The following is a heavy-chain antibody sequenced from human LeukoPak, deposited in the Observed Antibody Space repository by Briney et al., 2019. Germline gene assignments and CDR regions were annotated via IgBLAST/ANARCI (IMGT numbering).Heavy chain of an antibody. CDR2: IYPGDSDT. D-gene: IGHD3-22*01. J-gene: IGHJ3*02. V-gene: IGHV5-51*01. CDR1: GYSFMTYW. Sequence: GESLKISCQASGYSFMTYWIGWVRQMPGKGLEWMAIIYPGDSDTKYSPSFQDQVTISADKSINTAYLHWRSLKASDTAMYYCARLSMIDTFDNWGLGTVVTVSS. CDR3: ARLSMIDTFDN.